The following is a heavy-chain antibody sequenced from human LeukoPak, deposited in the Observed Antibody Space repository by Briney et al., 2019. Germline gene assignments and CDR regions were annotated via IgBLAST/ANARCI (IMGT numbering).Heavy chain of an antibody. V-gene: IGHV3-7*01. CDR1: GFTFSSYW. Sequence: GGSLRLSCAASGFTFSSYWMSWVRQAPGKGLEWVANIKHDGGVKYYVDSVKGRFTISRDNAKDSLYLQMHSLRAEDTAVYYCARAGATVVLDYWGQGTLVTVSS. CDR3: ARAGATVVLDY. J-gene: IGHJ4*02. CDR2: IKHDGGVK. D-gene: IGHD4-23*01.